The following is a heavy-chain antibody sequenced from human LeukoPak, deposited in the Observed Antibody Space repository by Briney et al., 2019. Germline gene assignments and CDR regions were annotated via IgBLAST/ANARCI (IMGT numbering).Heavy chain of an antibody. CDR1: GGSISSGGYS. D-gene: IGHD5-18*01. V-gene: IGHV4-30-2*01. Sequence: SETLSLTCAVSGGSISSGGYSWSWIRQPPGKGLEWIGYIYHSGSTYYNPSLKSRVTISVDRSKNQFSLKLSSVTAADTAVYYCARVGYSYAPIDYWGQGTLVTVSS. CDR3: ARVGYSYAPIDY. CDR2: IYHSGST. J-gene: IGHJ4*02.